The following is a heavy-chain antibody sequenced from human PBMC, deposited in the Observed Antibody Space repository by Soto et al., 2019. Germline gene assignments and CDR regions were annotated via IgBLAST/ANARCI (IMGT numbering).Heavy chain of an antibody. V-gene: IGHV3-23*01. CDR3: AIGGPGGPLGH. J-gene: IGHJ4*02. CDR1: GFIFSAFD. Sequence: DVQLLESGGGLLQPGGSLRLSCAASGFIFSAFDMSWVRQAPGKGLEWVSSISGGTYYADSVKGRFTISRDNSKNTRYLQMNGLRAEDTAVYYCAIGGPGGPLGHWGQGTLVTVSS. CDR2: ISGGT. D-gene: IGHD3-10*01.